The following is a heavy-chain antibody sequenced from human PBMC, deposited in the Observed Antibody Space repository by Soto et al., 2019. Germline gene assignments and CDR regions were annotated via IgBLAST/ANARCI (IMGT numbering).Heavy chain of an antibody. D-gene: IGHD5-12*01. CDR2: INHSGST. J-gene: IGHJ4*02. CDR1: GGSFSGYY. V-gene: IGHV4-34*01. CDR3: ARLFGGFTEPPIDY. Sequence: PSETLSLTCAVYGGSFSGYYWSWIRQPPGKGLEWIGEINHSGSTNYNPSLKSRVTISVDTSKNQFSLKLSSVTAADTAVYYCARLFGGFTEPPIDYRGQGTLVTVSS.